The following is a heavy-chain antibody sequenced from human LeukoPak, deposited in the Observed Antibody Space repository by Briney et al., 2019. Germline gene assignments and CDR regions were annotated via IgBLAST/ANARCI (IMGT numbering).Heavy chain of an antibody. CDR1: GYNLTRYW. Sequence: GEALKISCKGSGYNLTRYWIGWVRHMPGKGLEWMGIIYPGDSDSRYSPSFQGQVTISADKSISTAYLQWSSLKASDTAMYYCATGSSGYYGPLDYWGQGTLVTVSS. CDR3: ATGSSGYYGPLDY. D-gene: IGHD3-22*01. V-gene: IGHV5-51*01. CDR2: IYPGDSDS. J-gene: IGHJ4*02.